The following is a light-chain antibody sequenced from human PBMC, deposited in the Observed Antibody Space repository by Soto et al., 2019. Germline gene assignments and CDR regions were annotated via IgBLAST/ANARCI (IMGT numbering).Light chain of an antibody. V-gene: IGLV2-14*01. CDR1: ISDVGGYDY. CDR2: EVS. Sequence: QSVLTQPSSLSGSPGQSITISCTGTISDVGGYDYVSWYQQHPGKAPKLMIYEVSNRPSGVSSRFSGSKSGNTASLTISGLQAEDEADYYCSSYTSSGTLFGTGTKVSVL. J-gene: IGLJ1*01. CDR3: SSYTSSGTL.